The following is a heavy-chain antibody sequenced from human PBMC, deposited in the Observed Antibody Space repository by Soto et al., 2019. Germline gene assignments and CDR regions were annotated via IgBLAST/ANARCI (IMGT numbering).Heavy chain of an antibody. CDR2: IKKDGSEK. J-gene: IGHJ4*02. CDR1: EFTFSNYW. V-gene: IGHV3-7*05. D-gene: IGHD5-12*01. Sequence: GGSLRLSCAASEFTFSNYWMSWVRQAPGKGLEWVANIKKDGSEKYYVDSVKGRFTISRDNAKNSLYLQMNSLRVEDTAVYYCARDSSRTSGYDGTLDYWGQGTLVTVSS. CDR3: ARDSSRTSGYDGTLDY.